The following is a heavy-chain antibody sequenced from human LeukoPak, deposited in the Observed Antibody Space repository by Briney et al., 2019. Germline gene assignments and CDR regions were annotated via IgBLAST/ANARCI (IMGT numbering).Heavy chain of an antibody. V-gene: IGHV3-48*01. J-gene: IGHJ4*02. D-gene: IGHD1-26*01. CDR2: ISSSSSTI. CDR1: GFTFSSYS. Sequence: PGGSLRLSCAASGFTFSSYSMNWVRQAPGKGLEWVSYISSSSSTIYYADSVKGRFTISRDNAKNSLYLQMNSLRAEDTAVYYCARDNFWEQYYFDYWGQGTLVTVSS. CDR3: ARDNFWEQYYFDY.